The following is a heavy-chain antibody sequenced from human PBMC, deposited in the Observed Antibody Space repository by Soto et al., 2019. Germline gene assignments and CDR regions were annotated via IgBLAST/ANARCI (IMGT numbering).Heavy chain of an antibody. Sequence: QLVESGGGLIQTGGSMRLSCIGSEYSFSSFEMNWVRQAPGKGLEWASYMSTSGADIKYADSVKGRFTVSRDNSKNSLFLQMDSLRADDTAIYYCARTLGNWYFDLWGRDTLVTVSS. CDR3: ARTLGNWYFDL. J-gene: IGHJ2*01. V-gene: IGHV3-48*03. CDR2: MSTSGADI. D-gene: IGHD7-27*01. CDR1: EYSFSSFE.